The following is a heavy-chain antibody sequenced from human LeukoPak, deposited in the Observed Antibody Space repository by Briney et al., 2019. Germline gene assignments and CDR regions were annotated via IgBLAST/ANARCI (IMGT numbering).Heavy chain of an antibody. CDR3: ARDQSGYCSGGSCYPQENWFDP. V-gene: IGHV4-34*01. CDR1: GGSFSGYY. J-gene: IGHJ5*02. CDR2: IYYSGNT. Sequence: SETLSLTCAVYGGSFSGYYWSWIRQPPGKGLEWIGSIYYSGNTYYNPSLKSRVTISVDTSKNQFSLKVSSVTAADTAVYYCARDQSGYCSGGSCYPQENWFDPWGQGTLVTVSS. D-gene: IGHD2-15*01.